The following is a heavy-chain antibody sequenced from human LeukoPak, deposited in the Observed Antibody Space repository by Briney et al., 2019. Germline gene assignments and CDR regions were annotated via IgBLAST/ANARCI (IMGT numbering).Heavy chain of an antibody. D-gene: IGHD4-17*01. CDR2: IYHSGST. V-gene: IGHV4-38-2*02. Sequence: SETLSLTCTVSGYSISSGYYWGWIRQPPGKGLEWIGSIYHSGSTYYNPSLKSRVTISVDTSKNQFSLKLSSVTAADTAVYYCARDGGTTTVTTGWGQGTLVTVSS. CDR3: ARDGGTTTVTTG. J-gene: IGHJ4*02. CDR1: GYSISSGYY.